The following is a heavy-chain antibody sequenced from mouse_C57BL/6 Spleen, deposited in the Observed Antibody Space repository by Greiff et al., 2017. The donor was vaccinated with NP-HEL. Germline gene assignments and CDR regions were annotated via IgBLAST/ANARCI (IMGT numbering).Heavy chain of an antibody. V-gene: IGHV1-9*01. J-gene: IGHJ2*01. Sequence: QVQLQQSGAELMKPGASVKLSCKATGYTFTGYWIEWVKQRPGHGLEWIGEILPGSGSTNYNEKFKGKATFTADTSSNTAYMQLSSLTTEDSAIDYCARRVKITTVVATNDYWGQGTTLTVSS. D-gene: IGHD1-1*01. CDR2: ILPGSGST. CDR3: ARRVKITTVVATNDY. CDR1: GYTFTGYW.